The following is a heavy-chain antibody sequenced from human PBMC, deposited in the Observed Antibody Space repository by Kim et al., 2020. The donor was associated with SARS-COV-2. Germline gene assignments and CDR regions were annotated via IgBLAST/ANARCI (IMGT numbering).Heavy chain of an antibody. CDR3: ARAAIVQGEDFDY. D-gene: IGHD3-16*02. V-gene: IGHV3-53*01. Sequence: YADSVKGRFPISRDNSKNTLYLQMNSLRAEDTAVYYCARAAIVQGEDFDYWGQGTLVTVSS. J-gene: IGHJ4*02.